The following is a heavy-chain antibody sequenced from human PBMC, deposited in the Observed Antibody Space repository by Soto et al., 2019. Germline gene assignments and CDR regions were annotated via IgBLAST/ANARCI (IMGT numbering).Heavy chain of an antibody. Sequence: QVQLVQSGAEVKKPGASVKVSCKASGCTFTSYAMHWVRQAPGQRLEWMGWINAGNGNTKYSQKFQGRVTITSDTSASTADMELSSLGSEDTAVYYCARDRGYDFCSGYYTYNWFDPWGQGTLVTVSS. V-gene: IGHV1-3*01. CDR1: GCTFTSYA. CDR3: ARDRGYDFCSGYYTYNWFDP. J-gene: IGHJ5*02. CDR2: INAGNGNT. D-gene: IGHD3-3*01.